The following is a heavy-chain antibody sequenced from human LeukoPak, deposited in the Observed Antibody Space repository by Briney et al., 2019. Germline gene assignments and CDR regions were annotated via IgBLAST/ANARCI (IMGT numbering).Heavy chain of an antibody. V-gene: IGHV1-2*04. CDR3: ARVDCSSTSCYDYFDY. CDR2: INPNSGGT. CDR1: GYTFTCYY. Sequence: ASVKVSCKASGYTFTCYYMHWVRQAPGQGLEWMGWINPNSGGTNYAQKFQGWVTMTRDTSISTAYMELSRLRSDDTAVYYCARVDCSSTSCYDYFDYWGQGTLVTVSS. J-gene: IGHJ4*02. D-gene: IGHD2-2*01.